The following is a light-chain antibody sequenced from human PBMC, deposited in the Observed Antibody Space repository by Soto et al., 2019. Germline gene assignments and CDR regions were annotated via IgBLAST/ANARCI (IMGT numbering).Light chain of an antibody. CDR3: QQYNNCPPYT. Sequence: EIVMTQSPATLSVSPGERATLSCRASRSVSSNLAWYQQKPGQDPRLLMYGASTRVTGIPARFSGSGSGTEGTINTSSRQHEDFVVYYCQQYNNCPPYTFGQGTKLEIK. V-gene: IGKV3-15*01. CDR1: RSVSSN. CDR2: GAS. J-gene: IGKJ2*01.